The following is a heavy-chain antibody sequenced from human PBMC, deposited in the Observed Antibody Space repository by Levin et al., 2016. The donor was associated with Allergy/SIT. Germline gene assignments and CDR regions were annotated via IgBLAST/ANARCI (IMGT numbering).Heavy chain of an antibody. CDR3: ARDDFSSGYAVGYYYGMDV. CDR1: GFTFSSYS. CDR2: ISSSSSYI. V-gene: IGHV3-21*01. Sequence: GGSLRLSCAASGFTFSSYSMNWVRQAPGKGLEWVSSISSSSSYIYYADSVKGRFTISRDNAKNSLYLQMNSLRAEDTAVYYCARDDFSSGYAVGYYYGMDVWGQGTTVTVSS. D-gene: IGHD5-12*01. J-gene: IGHJ6*02.